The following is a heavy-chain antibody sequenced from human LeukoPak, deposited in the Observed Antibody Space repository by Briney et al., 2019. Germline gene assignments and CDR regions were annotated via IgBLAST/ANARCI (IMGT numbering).Heavy chain of an antibody. D-gene: IGHD6-13*01. CDR2: ISSSGSTI. CDR1: GFTFSSYE. Sequence: GGSLRLSCAASGFTFSSYEMNWVRQAPGKGLGWVSYISSSGSTIYYADSVKGRFTISRDNAKNSLYLQMNSLRAEDTAVYYCARVVGGTAAGNYYMDVWGKGTTVTVSS. J-gene: IGHJ6*03. V-gene: IGHV3-48*03. CDR3: ARVVGGTAAGNYYMDV.